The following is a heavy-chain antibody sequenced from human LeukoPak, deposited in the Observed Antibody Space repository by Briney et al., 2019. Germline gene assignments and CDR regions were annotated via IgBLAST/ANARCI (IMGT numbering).Heavy chain of an antibody. Sequence: PSETLSLTCAVYGGSFSGYYWSWIRQPPGKGLEWIGEINHSGSTNYNPSLKSRVTISVDTSKNQFSLKLSSVTAADTAVYYCARDLYYGDYHYYGMDVWGQGTTVTVSS. D-gene: IGHD4-17*01. V-gene: IGHV4-34*01. CDR2: INHSGST. CDR3: ARDLYYGDYHYYGMDV. CDR1: GGSFSGYY. J-gene: IGHJ6*02.